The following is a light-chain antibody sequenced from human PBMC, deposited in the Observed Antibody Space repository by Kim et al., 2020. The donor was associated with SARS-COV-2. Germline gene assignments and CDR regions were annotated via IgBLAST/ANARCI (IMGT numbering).Light chain of an antibody. V-gene: IGLV2-8*01. Sequence: QSVTISCTGTSSDIGGYNHVSWYQQPPVKAPKLMIYEVSKWPSGVPDRFSGSKSGNTASLTVSGLQADDEANYYCSSYGGNNNWVFGGGTKLTVL. CDR2: EVS. CDR3: SSYGGNNNWV. CDR1: SSDIGGYNH. J-gene: IGLJ3*02.